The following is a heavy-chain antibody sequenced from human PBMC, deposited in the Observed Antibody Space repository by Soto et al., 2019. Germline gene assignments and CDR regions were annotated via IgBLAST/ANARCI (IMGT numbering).Heavy chain of an antibody. V-gene: IGHV1-2*04. CDR1: GYSFTDYH. CDR3: ARGHSTDCSNGVCSFFYNHEMDV. D-gene: IGHD2-8*01. J-gene: IGHJ6*02. Sequence: ASVKVSCKASGYSFTDYHIHWVRQAPGQGLEWLGRVNPKSGGTSTAQKFQGWVTMTKDRSISTVYMELTRLRSDDTAVYFCARGHSTDCSNGVCSFFYNHEMDVWGQGTTVTVSS. CDR2: VNPKSGGT.